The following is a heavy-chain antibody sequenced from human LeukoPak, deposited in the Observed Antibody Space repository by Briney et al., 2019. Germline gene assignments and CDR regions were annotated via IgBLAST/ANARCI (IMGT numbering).Heavy chain of an antibody. J-gene: IGHJ4*02. CDR2: NSYSRST. V-gene: IGHV4-59*01. CDR1: GASLSGYY. CDR3: ARDNPGYDLSGYGVFDF. D-gene: IGHD3-22*01. Sequence: PSETLSLTCTVSGASLSGYYWTWIRQPPGKGLEWIGYNSYSRSTNYNPSLKSRVTISVDTSKNQFSLKLNSVTAADTAVYYCARDNPGYDLSGYGVFDFWGQGILVTVSS.